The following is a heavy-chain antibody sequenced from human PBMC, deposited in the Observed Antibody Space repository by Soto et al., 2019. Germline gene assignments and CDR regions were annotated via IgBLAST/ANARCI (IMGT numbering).Heavy chain of an antibody. V-gene: IGHV1-8*01. CDR3: ARGLSKDFWSGYKWFDP. CDR1: GYTFTSYD. Sequence: ASVKVSCKASGYTFTSYDINGVRQATGRGLEWMGWMNHNSGNTGYAQKFQGRVTMTRNTSISTAYMELSSLRSEDTAVYYCARGLSKDFWSGYKWFDPLGQGTLLAVSS. D-gene: IGHD3-3*01. J-gene: IGHJ5*02. CDR2: MNHNSGNT.